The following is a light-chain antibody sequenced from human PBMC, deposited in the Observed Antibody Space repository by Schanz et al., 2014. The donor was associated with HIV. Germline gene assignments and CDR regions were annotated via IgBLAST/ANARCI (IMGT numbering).Light chain of an antibody. CDR1: SSDVGSYNR. Sequence: QSALTQPPSVSGSPGQSVTISCTGTSSDVGSYNRVSWYQQPPGTAPKLMIYEVSNRPSGVSNRFSGSKSGNTASLTISALQAEDEADYYCSSYTNRDIYVIGTGTKLTVL. J-gene: IGLJ1*01. CDR2: EVS. V-gene: IGLV2-18*02. CDR3: SSYTNRDIYV.